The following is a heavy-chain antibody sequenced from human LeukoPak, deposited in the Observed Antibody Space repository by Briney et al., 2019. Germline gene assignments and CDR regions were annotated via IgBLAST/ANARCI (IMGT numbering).Heavy chain of an antibody. Sequence: GGSLRLSCVASGLTFSSYWMHWVRQAPGKGLVWVSRINSDGSSTSYADSVRGRFTISRDNAKNTLYLQVNSLRAEDTAVYYCARGTSIKGFDYWGQGTLVAVSS. V-gene: IGHV3-74*01. CDR3: ARGTSIKGFDY. CDR1: GLTFSSYW. D-gene: IGHD5-12*01. J-gene: IGHJ4*02. CDR2: INSDGSST.